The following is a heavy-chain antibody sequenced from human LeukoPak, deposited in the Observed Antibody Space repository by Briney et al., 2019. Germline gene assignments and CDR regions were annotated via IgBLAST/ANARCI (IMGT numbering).Heavy chain of an antibody. Sequence: PGGSLRLSCAASGFTFSGYAVSWVRQAPGKGLEWVSAISGSGDSTYYAGSVKGRFTISRDNSKNTLYVQVNSLGTEDTAAYYCAKGSYYDSSGSFYFDYWGQGTLVTVSS. V-gene: IGHV3-23*01. D-gene: IGHD3-22*01. J-gene: IGHJ4*02. CDR1: GFTFSGYA. CDR2: ISGSGDST. CDR3: AKGSYYDSSGSFYFDY.